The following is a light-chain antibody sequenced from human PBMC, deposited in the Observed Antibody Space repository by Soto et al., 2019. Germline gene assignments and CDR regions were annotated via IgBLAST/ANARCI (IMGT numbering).Light chain of an antibody. Sequence: QSVLTQPPSASGTPGQRVAISCSGRSSNIGSINIHWYQHLPGTAPRLLIYNHNQRAAGVPDRFSGSKSGASASLAITGLQAEDEADYYCAGWDDSLNGVIFGGGTKLTVL. J-gene: IGLJ2*01. CDR2: NHN. V-gene: IGLV1-44*01. CDR1: SSNIGSIN. CDR3: AGWDDSLNGVI.